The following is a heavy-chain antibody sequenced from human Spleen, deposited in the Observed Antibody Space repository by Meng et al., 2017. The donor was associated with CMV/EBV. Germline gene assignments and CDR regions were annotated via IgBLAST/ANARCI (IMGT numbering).Heavy chain of an antibody. CDR2: ISGSGSSA. Sequence: GGSLRLSCAASGFTFSNYAMSWVRQVPGKGLEWVSSISGSGSSAYYAASVKGRFTISRDNPKNMLNLEMNSLRAEDTAIYYCARGSVGLHYYYGMDVWGQGTTVTVSS. CDR3: ARGSVGLHYYYGMDV. D-gene: IGHD2-15*01. J-gene: IGHJ6*02. V-gene: IGHV3-23*01. CDR1: GFTFSNYA.